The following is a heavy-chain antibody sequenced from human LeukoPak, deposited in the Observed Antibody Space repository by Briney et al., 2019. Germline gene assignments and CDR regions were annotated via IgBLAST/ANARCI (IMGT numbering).Heavy chain of an antibody. J-gene: IGHJ4*02. Sequence: GGSLRLSCVASGFPFSSYWMTWVRQAPGKGLEWVANIKQDGSKKSYVDSVKGRFTISRDNAKNSLYLQMNSLRAEDTALYYCAREVSEGFDFWGQGTLVTVSS. V-gene: IGHV3-7*01. D-gene: IGHD3-22*01. CDR2: IKQDGSKK. CDR1: GFPFSSYW. CDR3: AREVSEGFDF.